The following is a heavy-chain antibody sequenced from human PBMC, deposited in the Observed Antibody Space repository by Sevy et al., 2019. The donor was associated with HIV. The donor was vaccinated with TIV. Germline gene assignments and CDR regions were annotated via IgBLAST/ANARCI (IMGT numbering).Heavy chain of an antibody. CDR3: ARASQQVVLLREYYFDY. V-gene: IGHV3-21*01. CDR1: GFTFNIYS. CDR2: ISSSSSYI. J-gene: IGHJ4*02. D-gene: IGHD6-13*01. Sequence: GGSLRLSCAASGFTFNIYSMNWVRQAPGKGLEWVSSISSSSSYIYYADSLKGRFTVSRDNAKNSLYLQMNSLRAEDTAVYYCARASQQVVLLREYYFDYWGQGTLVTVSS.